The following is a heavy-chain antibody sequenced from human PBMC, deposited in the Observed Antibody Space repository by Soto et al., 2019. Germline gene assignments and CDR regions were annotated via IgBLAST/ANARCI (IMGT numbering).Heavy chain of an antibody. J-gene: IGHJ4*02. Sequence: EVQLVESGGGLVPPGGSLRLSWAGSGFTFSNVEMTWVRQAPGKGLEWISYITRNSRTIYYADSVKGRFTISRDNAENSLYLQMNSLRAEDTAVYYCAKEATNINNFDYWGQGTLVTVSS. D-gene: IGHD1-26*01. CDR3: AKEATNINNFDY. CDR2: ITRNSRTI. V-gene: IGHV3-48*03. CDR1: GFTFSNVE.